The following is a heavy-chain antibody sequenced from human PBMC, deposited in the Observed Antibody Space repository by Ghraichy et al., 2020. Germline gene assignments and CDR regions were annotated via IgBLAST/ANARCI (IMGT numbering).Heavy chain of an antibody. CDR3: ARETLDRSGFYKWFDP. D-gene: IGHD3-22*01. V-gene: IGHV3-20*01. Sequence: GGSLRLSCAASGFIFDDFGMSWVRQAPGKGPEWVSGISWNGGSTGYADSVKGRFTISRDNAKNSLYLQMNSLRAEDTALYHCARETLDRSGFYKWFDPWGQGILVTVSS. CDR1: GFIFDDFG. J-gene: IGHJ5*02. CDR2: ISWNGGST.